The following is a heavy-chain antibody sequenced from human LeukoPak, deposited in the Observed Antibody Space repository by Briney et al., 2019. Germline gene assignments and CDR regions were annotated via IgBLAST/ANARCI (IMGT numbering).Heavy chain of an antibody. Sequence: GGSLRLSCAASGFTFSSYGMHWVRQAPGKGLEWVAIIWYDGSNKYYADSVKGQFTISRDNSKNTLYLQMNSLRAEDTAVYYCAKVDDSSGYYPQDWGQGTLVTVSS. CDR1: GFTFSSYG. CDR3: AKVDDSSGYYPQD. J-gene: IGHJ4*02. V-gene: IGHV3-33*06. CDR2: IWYDGSNK. D-gene: IGHD3-22*01.